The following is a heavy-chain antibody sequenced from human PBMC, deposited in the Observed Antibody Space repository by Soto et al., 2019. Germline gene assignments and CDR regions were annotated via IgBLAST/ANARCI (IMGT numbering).Heavy chain of an antibody. CDR2: IDPSDSYT. J-gene: IGHJ4*02. CDR1: GYSCTSYW. CDR3: ARLGLDGTDLSFDY. V-gene: IGHV5-10-1*01. D-gene: IGHD6-19*01. Sequence: GESLKISCKVSGYSCTSYWSSWVRQMPGKGLEWMGRIDPSDSYTNYSPSFQGHVTISADKSISTAYLQWSSLKASDTAMYYCARLGLDGTDLSFDYCRKGNRVT.